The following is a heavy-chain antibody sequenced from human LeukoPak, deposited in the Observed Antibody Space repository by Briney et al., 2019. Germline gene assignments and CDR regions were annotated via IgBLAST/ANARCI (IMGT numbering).Heavy chain of an antibody. J-gene: IGHJ4*02. V-gene: IGHV3-23*01. D-gene: IGHD3-10*01. CDR3: AKSPKIRGVSNFDY. CDR2: ISGSGGST. CDR1: GFTFSSYA. Sequence: GGSLRLSSAASGFTFSSYAMSWVRQAPGKGLECVSGISGSGGSTYYADSVKGRFTISRDNSKNTVYLQMNSLRTEETAVYYCAKSPKIRGVSNFDYWGQGTLVTVSS.